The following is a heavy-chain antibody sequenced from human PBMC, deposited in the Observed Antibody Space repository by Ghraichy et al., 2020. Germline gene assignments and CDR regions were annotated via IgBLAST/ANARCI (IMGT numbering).Heavy chain of an antibody. CDR2: IWYDGSNK. CDR1: GFTFSSYG. V-gene: IGHV3-33*01. J-gene: IGHJ3*02. CDR3: ARDSPSLGDASDI. Sequence: LTCAASGFTFSSYGMHWVRQAPGKGLEWVAVIWYDGSNKYYADSVKGRFTISRDNSKNTLYLQMNSLRAEDTAVYYCARDSPSLGDASDIWGQGTMVTVSS.